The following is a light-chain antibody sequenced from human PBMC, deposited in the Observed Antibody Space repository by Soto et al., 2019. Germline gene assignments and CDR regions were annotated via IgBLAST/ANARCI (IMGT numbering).Light chain of an antibody. CDR2: DTS. CDR3: LLSYSGARYWV. J-gene: IGLJ3*02. CDR1: TGAVTGGHY. Sequence: QTVVTQEPSLTVSPGGTVTLTCGSSTGAVTGGHYSYWFQQKPGQAPRTLIYDTSNKHSWTPARFSGSLLGGKAALTLSGAQPEDEADYYCLLSYSGARYWVFGGGTKVTVL. V-gene: IGLV7-46*01.